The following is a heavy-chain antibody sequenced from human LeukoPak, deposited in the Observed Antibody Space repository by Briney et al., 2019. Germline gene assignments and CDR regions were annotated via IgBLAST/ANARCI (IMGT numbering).Heavy chain of an antibody. V-gene: IGHV7-4-1*02. D-gene: IGHD3-9*01. CDR1: GYTFTNYA. CDR3: AREGLKYYDILAGWTPYAFDI. J-gene: IGHJ3*02. CDR2: VNTNTGHP. Sequence: ASVKVSCKASGYTFTNYAMNWVRQAPGQGLEWMGWVNTNTGHPTYAQGFTGRFVFSLDTSVSTAYLQISSLKAEDTAVYYCAREGLKYYDILAGWTPYAFDIWGQGTMVTVSS.